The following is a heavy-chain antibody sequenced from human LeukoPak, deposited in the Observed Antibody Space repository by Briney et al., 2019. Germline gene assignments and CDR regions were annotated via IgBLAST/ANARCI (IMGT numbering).Heavy chain of an antibody. J-gene: IGHJ4*02. D-gene: IGHD5-18*01. CDR1: GFTFSSYE. Sequence: GGSLRLSCAASGFTFSSYEMNWVRQAPGKGLGWVSYISSSDSTIYYADSVKGRFTISRDNAKNSLYLQMNSLRAEDTAVYYCVRDAGTRLKYSYGYGDYWGQGSLVTVSS. V-gene: IGHV3-48*03. CDR2: ISSSDSTI. CDR3: VRDAGTRLKYSYGYGDY.